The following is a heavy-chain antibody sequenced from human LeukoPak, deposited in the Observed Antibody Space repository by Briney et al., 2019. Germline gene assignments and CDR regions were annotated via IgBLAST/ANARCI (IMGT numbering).Heavy chain of an antibody. CDR1: GFTFSSYA. J-gene: IGHJ6*02. CDR3: AKNPDIVVVVAALGMDV. CDR2: ISGSGGST. Sequence: PGGSLRLSCAASGFTFSSYAMSWVRQAPGKGLEWDSAISGSGGSTYYADSVKGRYTISRDNSKNTLYLQMNSLRAEDTAVYYCAKNPDIVVVVAALGMDVWGQGTTVTVSS. D-gene: IGHD2-15*01. V-gene: IGHV3-23*01.